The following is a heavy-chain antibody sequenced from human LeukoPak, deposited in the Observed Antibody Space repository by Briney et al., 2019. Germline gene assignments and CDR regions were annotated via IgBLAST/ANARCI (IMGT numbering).Heavy chain of an antibody. D-gene: IGHD3-22*01. V-gene: IGHV3-30*18. J-gene: IGHJ4*02. CDR1: GFTFSSYG. CDR2: ISYDGSNK. Sequence: GGSLRLSCAASGFTFSSYGMHWVRQAPGKGLEWVAVISYDGSNKYYADSVKGRFTISRDNSKNTLYLQMNSLRAEDTAVYYCAKGHSSGYLLLDYWGQGTLVTVSS. CDR3: AKGHSSGYLLLDY.